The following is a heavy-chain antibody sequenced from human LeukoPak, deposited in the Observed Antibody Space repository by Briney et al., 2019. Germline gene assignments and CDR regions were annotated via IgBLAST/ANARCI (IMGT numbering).Heavy chain of an antibody. J-gene: IGHJ4*02. CDR1: GLILRNAW. D-gene: IGHD3-10*01. V-gene: IGHV3-53*01. Sequence: GGSLRLSCGASGLILRNAWMAWVRQAPGKGLGWVSVIYAGGSTYYADSVKGRFTISRDSSKNTVYLQMNSLRAEDTAVYYCATVPTLKITIVRGVQSDYWGQGTLVTVSS. CDR3: ATVPTLKITIVRGVQSDY. CDR2: IYAGGST.